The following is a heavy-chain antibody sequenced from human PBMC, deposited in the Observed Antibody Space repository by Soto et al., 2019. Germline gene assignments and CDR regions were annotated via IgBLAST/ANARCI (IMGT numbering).Heavy chain of an antibody. Sequence: PGGSLRLSCAASGFTFSSYAMSWVRQAPGKGLEWVSAISGSGGSTYYADSVKGRFTISRDNSKNTLYLQMNSLRAEDTAVYYCAKVLIQLWLLGNFDYWGQGTLVTVSS. V-gene: IGHV3-23*01. CDR2: ISGSGGST. CDR1: GFTFSSYA. J-gene: IGHJ4*02. D-gene: IGHD5-18*01. CDR3: AKVLIQLWLLGNFDY.